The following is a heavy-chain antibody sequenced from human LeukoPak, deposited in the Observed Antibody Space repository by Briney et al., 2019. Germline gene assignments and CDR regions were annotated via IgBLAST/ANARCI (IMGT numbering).Heavy chain of an antibody. CDR2: IYYTGST. D-gene: IGHD5-12*01. Sequence: PSETLSLTCTVSNGSIGSNSWNWIRQPPGKGLEWIGYIYYTGSTNYNPSLKSRVTMSVDTSKNQFSLSLTSVTTADTAIYYCARDVGSGYDHWFDPWGQGTLVTVSS. J-gene: IGHJ5*02. CDR3: ARDVGSGYDHWFDP. V-gene: IGHV4-59*01. CDR1: NGSIGSNS.